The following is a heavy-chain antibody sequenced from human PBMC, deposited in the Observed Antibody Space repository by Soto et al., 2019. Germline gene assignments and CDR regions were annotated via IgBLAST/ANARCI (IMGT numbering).Heavy chain of an antibody. D-gene: IGHD3-3*01. CDR1: GFTFSNSA. CDR3: AERSGYYTSYYYMDV. J-gene: IGHJ6*03. CDR2: IVVGSGNT. Sequence: QMQLEQSGPEAKKPGTSVKVSCKASGFTFSNSAIQWVRQTRGQRLEWIGWIVVGSGNTNYARELHGRVTITRDMSTSAAYMELSSLRSEDTAIYYCAERSGYYTSYYYMDVWGEGTTVTVSS. V-gene: IGHV1-58*02.